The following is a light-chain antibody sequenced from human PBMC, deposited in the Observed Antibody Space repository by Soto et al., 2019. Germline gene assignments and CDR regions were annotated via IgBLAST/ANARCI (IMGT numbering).Light chain of an antibody. CDR2: VAS. J-gene: IGKJ1*01. Sequence: DIQMTQSPSPLSASVGDSVTITCRASQNIASSVNWYQQKPGEAPKLLIYVASSLQSGVPSRFSGSGSGTDFTFTISSLQPEDFATYYCQQSYSQWTFGQGTKVE. CDR1: QNIASS. CDR3: QQSYSQWT. V-gene: IGKV1-39*01.